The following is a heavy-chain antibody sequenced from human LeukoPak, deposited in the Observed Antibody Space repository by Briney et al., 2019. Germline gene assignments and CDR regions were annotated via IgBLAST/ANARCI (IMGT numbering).Heavy chain of an antibody. CDR3: TTGWYSGNYFDY. V-gene: IGHV3-15*01. CDR1: GFXFTTXX. Sequence: GGSLRLSCAXSGFXFTTXXXXXXXXXPXXXXXXXXRIKSXSAGGTTDYAAAVNGRFTNTXXDSTNTLYVQMNSLNAEDTAVYYCTTGWYSGNYFDYWGQGTLVTVSS. D-gene: IGHD1-26*01. J-gene: IGHJ4*02. CDR2: IKSXSAGGTT.